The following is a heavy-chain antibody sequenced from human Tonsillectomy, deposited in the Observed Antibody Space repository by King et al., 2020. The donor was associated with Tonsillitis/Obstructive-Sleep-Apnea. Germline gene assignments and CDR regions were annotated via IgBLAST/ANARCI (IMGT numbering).Heavy chain of an antibody. J-gene: IGHJ4*02. CDR1: GGSISSSSYY. D-gene: IGHD4-17*01. Sequence: LQLQESGPGLVKPSETLSLTCTVSGGSISSSSYYWGWIRQPPGKGLEWIGSIYYSGSTYYNPSLKSRVTISVDTSKNQFSLKLSSVTAADTAVYYCATIAYGDYPPYWGQGTLVTVSS. V-gene: IGHV4-39*01. CDR2: IYYSGST. CDR3: ATIAYGDYPPY.